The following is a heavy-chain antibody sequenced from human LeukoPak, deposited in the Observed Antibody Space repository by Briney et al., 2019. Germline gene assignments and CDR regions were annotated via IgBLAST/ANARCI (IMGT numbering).Heavy chain of an antibody. Sequence: GGSLRLSCAPSGFTFSSYEMKSVRQAPGEGLGWVSYISSSGSTLYYADSVKGRFTISRDNAKNSLYLQMNSLRAEDTAVYYCARATQGYGDYGGAFDIWGQGTMVTVSS. J-gene: IGHJ3*02. CDR1: GFTFSSYE. V-gene: IGHV3-48*03. CDR3: ARATQGYGDYGGAFDI. D-gene: IGHD4-17*01. CDR2: ISSSGSTL.